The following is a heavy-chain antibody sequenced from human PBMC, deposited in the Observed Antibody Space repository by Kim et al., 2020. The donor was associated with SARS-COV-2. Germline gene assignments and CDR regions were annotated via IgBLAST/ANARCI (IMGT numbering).Heavy chain of an antibody. J-gene: IGHJ5*02. CDR3: ARGRYYGTGSYYNARGWFDP. CDR2: INHSGST. V-gene: IGHV4-34*01. Sequence: SETLSLTCAVYGGSFSGYYWSWIRQPPGKGLEWIGEINHSGSTNYNPSLKSRVPISVDTSKNQFSLKLSSVTAADTAVYYCARGRYYGTGSYYNARGWFDPWGQGTLVTVSS. CDR1: GGSFSGYY. D-gene: IGHD3-10*01.